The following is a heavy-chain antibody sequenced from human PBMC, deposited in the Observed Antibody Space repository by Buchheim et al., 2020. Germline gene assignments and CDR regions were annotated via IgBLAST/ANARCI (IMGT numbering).Heavy chain of an antibody. D-gene: IGHD2-15*01. V-gene: IGHV3-33*01. CDR1: GFTFSSYG. CDR3: AREPSNCSGGSCYALQS. Sequence: QVQLVESGGGVVQPGRSLRLSLAASGFTFSSYGMHWVRQAPGKGLEWVAVIWYDGSNKYYADSVKGRFTISSDNSKNTLYLQMNSLRAEDTAVYYCAREPSNCSGGSCYALQSWGQGT. J-gene: IGHJ3*01. CDR2: IWYDGSNK.